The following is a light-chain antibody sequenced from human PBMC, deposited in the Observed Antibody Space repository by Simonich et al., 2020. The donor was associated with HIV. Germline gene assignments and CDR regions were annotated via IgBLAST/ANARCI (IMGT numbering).Light chain of an antibody. CDR3: SSYAGSNNLV. CDR1: SSDVGGYNY. Sequence: QSALTQPASVSGSPGQSITISCTGTSSDVGGYNYVSWYQQHPGKAPKLMIYEVSKRPSGVPDRFSGSKSGNRASLTVSGLQAEDEADYYCSSYAGSNNLVFGGGTKLTVL. CDR2: EVS. V-gene: IGLV2-8*01. J-gene: IGLJ3*02.